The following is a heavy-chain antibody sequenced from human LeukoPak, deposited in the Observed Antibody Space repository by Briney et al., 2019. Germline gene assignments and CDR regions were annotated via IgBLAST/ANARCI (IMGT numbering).Heavy chain of an antibody. CDR2: LSGSGGTT. CDR1: GFNFPNYA. CDR3: AKGYSGTYFFLYFDN. V-gene: IGHV3-23*01. D-gene: IGHD1-26*01. J-gene: IGHJ4*02. Sequence: PGGSLRLSCAASGFNFPNYAMSWVRQAPGKGLEWVSTLSGSGGTTFFADSVKGRFTISRDNSKGTLYLQMDSLRAEDTAIYYSAKGYSGTYFFLYFDNWGQGTLVTVSS.